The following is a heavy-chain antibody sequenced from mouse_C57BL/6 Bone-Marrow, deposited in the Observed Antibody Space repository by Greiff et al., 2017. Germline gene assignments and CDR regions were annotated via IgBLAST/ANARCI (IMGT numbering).Heavy chain of an antibody. CDR3: ARDDGLRREGLYYAMDY. J-gene: IGHJ4*01. D-gene: IGHD2-2*01. Sequence: EVHLVESGGGLVKPGGSLKLSCAASGFTFSSYAMSWVRQTPEKRLEWVATISDGGSYTYYPDNVKGRFTISRDNAKNNLYLQMSHLKSEDTAMYYGARDDGLRREGLYYAMDYWGQGTSVTVSS. V-gene: IGHV5-4*01. CDR2: ISDGGSYT. CDR1: GFTFSSYA.